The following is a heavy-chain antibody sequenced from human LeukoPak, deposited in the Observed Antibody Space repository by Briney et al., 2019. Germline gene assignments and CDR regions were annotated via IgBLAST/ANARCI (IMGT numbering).Heavy chain of an antibody. V-gene: IGHV4-31*03. CDR2: IYYSGST. J-gene: IGHJ4*02. CDR3: ASNRVYYYDSSGYLH. D-gene: IGHD3-22*01. CDR1: GGSISSGGYY. Sequence: SETLSLTCTVSGGSISSGGYYWSWIRQHPGKGLEWIGYIYYSGSTYYNPSLRSRVTISVDTSKNQFSLKLSSVTAADTAVYYCASNRVYYYDSSGYLHWGQGTLVTVSS.